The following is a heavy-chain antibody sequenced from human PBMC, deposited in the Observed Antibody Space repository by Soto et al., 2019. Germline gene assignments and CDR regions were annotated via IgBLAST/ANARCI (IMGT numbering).Heavy chain of an antibody. V-gene: IGHV3-66*01. D-gene: IGHD2-15*01. J-gene: IGHJ3*02. CDR1: GFIVSDTY. CDR3: AREPRYCRGGSCSITGDAYDI. Sequence: PGGSLRLSCTASGFIVSDTYVNWVRQAPGKGLEWVSVISNRGDTHYADSVRGRFSLSRDISDNTLHLQMNNLRVEDTAVYYCAREPRYCRGGSCSITGDAYDICGQGTMVTVSS. CDR2: ISNRGDT.